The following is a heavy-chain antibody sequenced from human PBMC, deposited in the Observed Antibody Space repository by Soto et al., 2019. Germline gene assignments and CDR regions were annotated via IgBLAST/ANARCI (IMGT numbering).Heavy chain of an antibody. J-gene: IGHJ4*02. V-gene: IGHV4-31*03. CDR2: IYYSGST. CDR3: ARGTYYYDSSGYFDY. CDR1: GGSISSGGYY. D-gene: IGHD3-22*01. Sequence: PSETLSLTCTVSGGSISSGGYYWSWIRHHPGKGLEWIGYIYYSGSTYYNPSLKSRVTISVDTSKNQFSLELSSVTAADTAVYYCARGTYYYDSSGYFDYWGQGPLATLSS.